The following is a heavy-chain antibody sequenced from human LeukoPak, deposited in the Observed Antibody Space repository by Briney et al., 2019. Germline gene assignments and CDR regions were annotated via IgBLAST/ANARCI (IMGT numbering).Heavy chain of an antibody. D-gene: IGHD5-18*01. V-gene: IGHV4-59*08. CDR2: IYSRGRS. CDR1: GDSISTYY. J-gene: IGHJ4*02. Sequence: PSETLSLTCTVSGDSISTYYWSWIRQPPGKGLEWIGYIYSRGRSSYNPSLRSRVTISVDTSKNQFSLKLTSVTAADTAFYFCARHRGYTYGRTFDYWGQGTLVTVPS. CDR3: ARHRGYTYGRTFDY.